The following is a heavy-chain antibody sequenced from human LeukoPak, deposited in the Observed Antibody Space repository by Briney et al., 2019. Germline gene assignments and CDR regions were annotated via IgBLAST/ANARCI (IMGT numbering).Heavy chain of an antibody. CDR2: INHSGST. D-gene: IGHD6-13*01. Sequence: SETLSLTCAVYGGSSSGYYWSWIRQPPGKGLEWIGEINHSGSTNYNPSLKSRVTISVDTSKNQFSLKLSSVTAADTAVYYCARGYSSSWNGGDFDYWGQGTLVTVSS. J-gene: IGHJ4*02. V-gene: IGHV4-34*01. CDR1: GGSSSGYY. CDR3: ARGYSSSWNGGDFDY.